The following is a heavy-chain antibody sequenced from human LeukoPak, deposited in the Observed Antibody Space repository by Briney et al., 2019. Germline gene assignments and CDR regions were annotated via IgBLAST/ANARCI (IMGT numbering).Heavy chain of an antibody. D-gene: IGHD4-17*01. Sequence: GGSLRLSCAASGFTFNNYDITWVRQAPGKGLEWVSKISGSGGTTYYADSVKGRFTISRDNAKNSLYLQMNSLRAEDTAIYYCARQSGTMVTTRFDYWGQGTLVTVSS. V-gene: IGHV3-48*01. CDR2: ISGSGGTT. CDR1: GFTFNNYD. J-gene: IGHJ4*02. CDR3: ARQSGTMVTTRFDY.